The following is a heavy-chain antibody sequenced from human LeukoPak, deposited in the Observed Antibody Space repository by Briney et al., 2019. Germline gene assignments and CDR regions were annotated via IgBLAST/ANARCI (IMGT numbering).Heavy chain of an antibody. J-gene: IGHJ4*02. V-gene: IGHV3-74*01. D-gene: IGHD2-15*01. CDR3: ARETSGSFPY. Sequence: GGSLRLSCTASGFTFSSYWMQWVRQAPGKGLVWVSRINSDGSSPSYADSVKGRFTISRDNSKNTLYLQMNNLSAEDTAVYYCARETSGSFPYWGQGTLVTVPS. CDR1: GFTFSSYW. CDR2: INSDGSSP.